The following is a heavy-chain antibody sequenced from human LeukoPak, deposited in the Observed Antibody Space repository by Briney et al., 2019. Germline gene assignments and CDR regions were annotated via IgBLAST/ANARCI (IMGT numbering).Heavy chain of an antibody. D-gene: IGHD1-7*01. CDR2: IIPIFGTA. CDR3: ARDNYAGANWFDP. Sequence: ASVKVSCKASGGTFSSYAISWVRQAPGQGLEWMGGIIPIFGTANYAQKFQGGVTITTDESTSTAYMELSSLRSEDTAVYHCARDNYAGANWFDPWGQGTLVTVSS. V-gene: IGHV1-69*05. J-gene: IGHJ5*02. CDR1: GGTFSSYA.